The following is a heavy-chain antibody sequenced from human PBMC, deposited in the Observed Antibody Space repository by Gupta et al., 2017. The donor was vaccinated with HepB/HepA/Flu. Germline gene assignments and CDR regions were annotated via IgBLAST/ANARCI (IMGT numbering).Heavy chain of an antibody. CDR2: ISYDGSNK. D-gene: IGHD2-2*01. Sequence: QVQLVESGGGVVQPGRSLRLSCAASGFTFSRYAMHWVRQAPGKGLECVAVISYDGSNKYYADSVKGRFTISRDNSKNTLYLQMNSLRAEDTAVYYCARDRGYCSSTSCYAGGFDYWGQGTLVTVSS. V-gene: IGHV3-30-3*01. CDR1: GFTFSRYA. CDR3: ARDRGYCSSTSCYAGGFDY. J-gene: IGHJ4*02.